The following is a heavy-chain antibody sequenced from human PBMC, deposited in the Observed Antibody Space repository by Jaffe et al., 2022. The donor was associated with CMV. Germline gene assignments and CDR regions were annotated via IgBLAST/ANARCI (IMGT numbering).Heavy chain of an antibody. CDR2: INHSGST. Sequence: QVQLQQWGAGLLKPSETLSLTCAVYGGSFSGYYWSWIRQPPGKGLEWIGEINHSGSTNYNPSLKSRVTISVDTSKNQFSLKLSSVTAADTAVYYCASSDPMIVVVNPYYWGQGTLVTVSS. D-gene: IGHD3-22*01. CDR1: GGSFSGYY. J-gene: IGHJ4*02. V-gene: IGHV4-34*01. CDR3: ASSDPMIVVVNPYY.